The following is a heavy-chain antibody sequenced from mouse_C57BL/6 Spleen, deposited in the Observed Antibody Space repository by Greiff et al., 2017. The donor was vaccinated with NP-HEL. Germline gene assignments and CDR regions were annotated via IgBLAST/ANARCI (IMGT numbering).Heavy chain of an antibody. D-gene: IGHD1-1*01. CDR2: INPNYGTT. V-gene: IGHV1-39*01. CDR1: GYSFTDYN. J-gene: IGHJ3*01. Sequence: EVQLQQSGPELVKPGASVKISCKASGYSFTDYNMNWVKQSNGKSLEWIGVINPNYGTTSYNQKFKGKATLTVDQSSSTAYMQLNSLTSEDSAVYDCASETTVVARGFAYWGQGTLVTVSA. CDR3: ASETTVVARGFAY.